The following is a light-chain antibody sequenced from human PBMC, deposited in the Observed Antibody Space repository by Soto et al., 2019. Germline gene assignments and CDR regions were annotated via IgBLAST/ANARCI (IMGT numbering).Light chain of an antibody. CDR1: QSVSSN. V-gene: IGKV3-15*01. Sequence: EIVMTQSPVTLSVSPGERATISCRASQSVSSNLAWYQQKPGKAPRLLIYGAFTRATGVPARFSGTGSGTEFTLTISSLQSEDFALYYCQQYYDWPLTFGQGTKVDI. CDR2: GAF. CDR3: QQYYDWPLT. J-gene: IGKJ1*01.